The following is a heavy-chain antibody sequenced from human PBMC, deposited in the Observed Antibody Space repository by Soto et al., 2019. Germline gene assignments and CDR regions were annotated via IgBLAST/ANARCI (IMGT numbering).Heavy chain of an antibody. CDR2: ISSSGTTT. V-gene: IGHV3-11*01. J-gene: IGHJ5*01. CDR1: TFTFTDSRFTFSDYY. D-gene: IGHD3-3*01. Sequence: QMQLVESGGGLVKPGGSLRLSCAASTFTFTDSRFTFSDYYINWIRQGPGKGLEWLATISSSGTTTFYAESVKGRFTISRDKAKNSVFLQMNSLGDDDTAVYYCARGDLRFLQGIDSWGQGTLVTVSS. CDR3: ARGDLRFLQGIDS.